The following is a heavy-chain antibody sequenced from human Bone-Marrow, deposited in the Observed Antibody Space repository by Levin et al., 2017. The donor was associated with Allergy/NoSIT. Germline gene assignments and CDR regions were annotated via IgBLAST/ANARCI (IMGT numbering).Heavy chain of an antibody. CDR3: ARDKFPYYGSGSYYNRPDY. D-gene: IGHD3-10*01. V-gene: IGHV3-21*01. J-gene: IGHJ4*02. CDR2: ISSSSSYI. CDR1: GFTFSSYS. Sequence: GGSLRLSCAASGFTFSSYSMNWVRQAPGKGLEWVSSISSSSSYIYYADSVKGRFTISRDNAKNSLYLQMNILRAEDTAVYYCARDKFPYYGSGSYYNRPDYWGQGTLVTVSS.